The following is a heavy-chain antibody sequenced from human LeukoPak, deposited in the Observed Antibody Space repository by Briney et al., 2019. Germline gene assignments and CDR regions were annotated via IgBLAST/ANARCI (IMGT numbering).Heavy chain of an antibody. CDR3: AKSGYNRFDY. D-gene: IGHD5-24*01. CDR2: ISGSGSGGST. Sequence: GGSLRLSCAASGFTFSSSAMGWVRQAPGKGLEWVSNISGSGSGGSTYYADSVKGRFTISRDNSKNTLYLQMNSLRAGDTAVYYCAKSGYNRFDYWGQGTLVTVSS. J-gene: IGHJ4*02. V-gene: IGHV3-23*01. CDR1: GFTFSSSA.